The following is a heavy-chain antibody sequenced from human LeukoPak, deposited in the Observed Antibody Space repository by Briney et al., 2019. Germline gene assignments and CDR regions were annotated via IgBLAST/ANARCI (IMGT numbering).Heavy chain of an antibody. CDR1: GGSFSGYY. D-gene: IGHD3-3*01. V-gene: IGHV4-34*01. Sequence: SETLSLTCAVYGGSFSGYYWSWIRQPPGKGLEWIGEINHSGSTNYNPSLKSRVTISVDTSKNQFSLKLSSVTAADTAVYYCAREVRFLESYYFDYWGQGTLVTVSS. CDR2: INHSGST. CDR3: AREVRFLESYYFDY. J-gene: IGHJ4*02.